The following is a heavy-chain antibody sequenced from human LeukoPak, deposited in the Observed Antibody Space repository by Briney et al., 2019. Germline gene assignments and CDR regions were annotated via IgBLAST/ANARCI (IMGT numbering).Heavy chain of an antibody. J-gene: IGHJ4*02. CDR2: MNHSGST. CDR1: GGSFSGYY. V-gene: IGHV4-34*01. D-gene: IGHD5-24*01. CDR3: ARDSRLATILFDY. Sequence: SETLSLTCAVYGGSFSGYYWSWIRQPPGKGLEWIGEMNHSGSTNYNPSLKSRVTISVDTSKNQFSLKLSSVTAADTAVYYCARDSRLATILFDYWGQGTLVTVSS.